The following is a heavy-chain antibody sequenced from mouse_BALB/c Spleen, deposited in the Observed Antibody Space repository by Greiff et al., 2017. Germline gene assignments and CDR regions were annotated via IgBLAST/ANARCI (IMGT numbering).Heavy chain of an antibody. J-gene: IGHJ4*01. V-gene: IGHV5-9-4*01. D-gene: IGHD1-1*01. CDR3: ARDLVYYGSSYGYAMDY. Sequence: EVKLVESGGGLVKPGGSLKLSCAASGFTFSSYAMSWVRQSPEKRLEWVAEISSGGSYTYYPDTVTGRFTISRDNAKNTLYLEMSSLRSEDTAMYYCARDLVYYGSSYGYAMDYWGQGTSVTVSS. CDR1: GFTFSSYA. CDR2: ISSGGSYT.